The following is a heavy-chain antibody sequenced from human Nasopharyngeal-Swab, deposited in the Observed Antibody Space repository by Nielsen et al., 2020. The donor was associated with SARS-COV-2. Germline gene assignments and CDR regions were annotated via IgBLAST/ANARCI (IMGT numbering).Heavy chain of an antibody. Sequence: SETLSLTCTVSGGSISSYYWSWIRQPPGKGLEWIGYIYYSESTNYNPSLKSRVTISVDTSKNQFSLKLSSVTAADTAVYYCAREGRITMVRGVITKTNWFDPWGQGTLVTVSS. CDR3: AREGRITMVRGVITKTNWFDP. CDR2: IYYSEST. D-gene: IGHD3-10*01. V-gene: IGHV4-59*01. J-gene: IGHJ5*02. CDR1: GGSISSYY.